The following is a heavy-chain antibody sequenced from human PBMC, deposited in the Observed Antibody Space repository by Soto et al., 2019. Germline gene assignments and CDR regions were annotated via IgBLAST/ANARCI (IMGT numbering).Heavy chain of an antibody. J-gene: IGHJ6*03. V-gene: IGHV1-18*01. Sequence: ASVKVSCKASGYTFTSYGISWVRQAPGQGLEWMGWISAYNGNTNYAQKLQGRVTMTTDTSTSTACMELRSLRSDDTAVYYCARDRMDWNYYYYYMDVWGKGTTVTVSS. CDR3: ARDRMDWNYYYYYMDV. CDR1: GYTFTSYG. CDR2: ISAYNGNT. D-gene: IGHD1-1*01.